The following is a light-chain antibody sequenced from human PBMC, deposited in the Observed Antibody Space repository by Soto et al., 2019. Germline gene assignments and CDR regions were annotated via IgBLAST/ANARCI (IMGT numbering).Light chain of an antibody. CDR3: LQDYGDSWT. CDR1: QSVSNN. V-gene: IGKV3-15*01. Sequence: EVVMTQSPATLSVSPGERATLSCRASQSVSNNLAWYQQKPGQSPRLLFYLASTRAPGIPARFSGSGSGTEFTLTISSLQPEDFASYYCLQDYGDSWTFGQGTKVDIK. J-gene: IGKJ1*01. CDR2: LAS.